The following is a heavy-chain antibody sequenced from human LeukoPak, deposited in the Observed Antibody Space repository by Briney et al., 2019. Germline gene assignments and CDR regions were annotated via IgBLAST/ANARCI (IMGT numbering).Heavy chain of an antibody. D-gene: IGHD2-2*01. CDR3: ARVKPSSTSWTFDQ. CDR1: GGSTNSYY. Sequence: SETLSLTCSVSGGSTNSYYWSWIRQSGGKGLEWIGRIYSSGSTVYNPSLNSRLTMSIDTSKNQFSLTLKSVTATDTAVYYCARVKPSSTSWTFDQWGQGALVTVSS. V-gene: IGHV4-4*07. CDR2: IYSSGST. J-gene: IGHJ4*02.